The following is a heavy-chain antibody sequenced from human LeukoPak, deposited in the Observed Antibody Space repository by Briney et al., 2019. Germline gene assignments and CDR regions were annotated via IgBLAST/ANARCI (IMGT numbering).Heavy chain of an antibody. Sequence: ASVKVSCKASGYTFASYGISWVRPAPGQGLEWMGWICAYNGNTSYVQKFQGRVTMTTDISTSTAYMELMSLRSDDTAVYYCARDRDVVVTAIHRKWFDPWGQGTLVTVSS. CDR1: GYTFASYG. V-gene: IGHV1-18*01. CDR2: ICAYNGNT. J-gene: IGHJ5*02. CDR3: ARDRDVVVTAIHRKWFDP. D-gene: IGHD2-21*02.